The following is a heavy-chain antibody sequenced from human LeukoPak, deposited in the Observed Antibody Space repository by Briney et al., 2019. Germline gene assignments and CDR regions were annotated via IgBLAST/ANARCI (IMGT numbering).Heavy chain of an antibody. CDR1: GGSFSGYY. Sequence: SSETLSLTCAVYGGSFSGYYWSWIRQPPGKGLEWIGEINHSGSTNYNPSLKSRITVSVDTSKNQFSLKLSSVTAADTAVYYCATTRSCSSTSCQLFDYWGQGTLVTVSS. J-gene: IGHJ4*02. V-gene: IGHV4-34*01. D-gene: IGHD2-2*01. CDR3: ATTRSCSSTSCQLFDY. CDR2: INHSGST.